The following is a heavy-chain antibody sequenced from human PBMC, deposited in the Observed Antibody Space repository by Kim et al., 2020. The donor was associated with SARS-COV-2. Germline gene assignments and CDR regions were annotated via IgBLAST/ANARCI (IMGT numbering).Heavy chain of an antibody. CDR2: IYYSGST. J-gene: IGHJ4*02. CDR1: GGSISSSSYY. V-gene: IGHV4-39*01. CDR3: ASLRADSYGVFQG. Sequence: SETLSLTCTVSGGSISSSSYYWGWIRQPPGKGLEWIGSIYYSGSTYYNPSLKSRVTISVDTSKNQFSLKLSSVTAADTAVYYCASLRADSYGVFQGWGQGTLVTVSS. D-gene: IGHD5-18*01.